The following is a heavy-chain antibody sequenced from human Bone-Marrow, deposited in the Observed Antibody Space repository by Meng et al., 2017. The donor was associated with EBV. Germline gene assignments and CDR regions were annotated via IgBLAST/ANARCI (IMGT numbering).Heavy chain of an antibody. CDR2: ISSSGSTI. CDR1: GFTCSDYY. D-gene: IGHD3-16*01. CDR3: AKAPIWSYFDH. Sequence: QVQLLGSGVGLVTPGGSLTLSCAASGFTCSDYYMSWIRQAPGKGLEWVSYISSSGSTIYYADSVKGRFTVSRDNSKNTLYLQIDSLRAEDTAVYYCAKAPIWSYFDHWGQGALVTVSS. J-gene: IGHJ4*02. V-gene: IGHV3-11*01.